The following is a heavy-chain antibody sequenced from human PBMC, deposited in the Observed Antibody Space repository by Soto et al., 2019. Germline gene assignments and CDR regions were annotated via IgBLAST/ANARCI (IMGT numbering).Heavy chain of an antibody. D-gene: IGHD3-16*02. Sequence: QVQLQQWGAGLLKPSETLSLTCAVYGGSFSGYSWSWIRQPPGKGLEWIGEINHSGSTIYNTSLKSLVTISVDTSKNQFSLKVSSVTAADTAVYYCARVLGIWGSYRYTVEDYWGQGTLVTVSS. V-gene: IGHV4-34*01. CDR2: INHSGST. CDR1: GGSFSGYS. J-gene: IGHJ4*02. CDR3: ARVLGIWGSYRYTVEDY.